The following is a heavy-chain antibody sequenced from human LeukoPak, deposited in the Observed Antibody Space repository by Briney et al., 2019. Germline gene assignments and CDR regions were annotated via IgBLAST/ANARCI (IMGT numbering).Heavy chain of an antibody. CDR3: ANVEVISSSSFPYYYYSMDV. Sequence: ASVKVSCKASGYTFTDYYMHWVRQAPGQGLEWMGGIIPIFGTANYAQKFQGRVTFTADKSTSTAYMELSSLSSEDAAVYDCANVEVISSSSFPYYYYSMDVWGKGNTVTVSS. CDR2: IIPIFGTA. V-gene: IGHV1-69*06. CDR1: GYTFTDYY. D-gene: IGHD6-6*01. J-gene: IGHJ6*03.